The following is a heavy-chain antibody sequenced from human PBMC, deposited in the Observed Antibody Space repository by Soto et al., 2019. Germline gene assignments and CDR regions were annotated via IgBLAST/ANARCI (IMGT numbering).Heavy chain of an antibody. J-gene: IGHJ4*02. CDR2: IIPIFGTA. V-gene: IGHV1-69*13. CDR1: GGTFSSYA. D-gene: IGHD1-26*01. CDR3: ARSIEGATTYYFDY. Sequence: GASVKVSCKASGGTFSSYAISWVRQAPGQGLEWMGGIIPIFGTANYAQKFQGRVTITADESTSTAYMELSSLRSEDTAVYYCARSIEGATTYYFDYWGQGTLVTVSS.